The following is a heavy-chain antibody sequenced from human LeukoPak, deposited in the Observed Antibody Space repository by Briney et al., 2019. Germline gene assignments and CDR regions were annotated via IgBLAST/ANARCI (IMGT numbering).Heavy chain of an antibody. J-gene: IGHJ4*02. D-gene: IGHD3-9*01. CDR2: VNSDGSTT. CDR1: GFTFSSYW. CDR3: ARGGYDILTAYYTDFDF. Sequence: GGSLRLSCAASGFTFSSYWIHWVRQAPGKGLAWVSRVNSDGSTTTYADSVKGRFTISRDNAQNSLYLQMNSLRAEDTALYYCARGGYDILTAYYTDFDFWGQGTLVTVSS. V-gene: IGHV3-74*03.